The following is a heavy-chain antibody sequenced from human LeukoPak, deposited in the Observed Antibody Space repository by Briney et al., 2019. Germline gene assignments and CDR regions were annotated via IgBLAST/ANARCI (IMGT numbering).Heavy chain of an antibody. Sequence: ASVKVSCKASGYTFTRYDINWVRQAAGQGLEWMGWMNPNSGNTGYAQKFQGRITMARNTSISTAYMELSSLTSEDTAVYFCARRYDSGSYHLPHWGQGTLVTVSS. V-gene: IGHV1-8*01. D-gene: IGHD3-10*01. CDR3: ARRYDSGSYHLPH. CDR1: GYTFTRYD. J-gene: IGHJ4*02. CDR2: MNPNSGNT.